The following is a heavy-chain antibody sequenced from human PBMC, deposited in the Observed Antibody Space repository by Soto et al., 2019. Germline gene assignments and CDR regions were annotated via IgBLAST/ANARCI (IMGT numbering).Heavy chain of an antibody. CDR2: ISYDGRNE. Sequence: QVQLVESGGGVVQPGRSLRLSCSASGFTFSNYGIHWVRQAPGKGLEWVAVISYDGRNEYYADSVKGRFTISRDNSENTVYLQLNSLRAEDTAVYYCAKALPVAGGDGVDYWGQGTLVTVSS. D-gene: IGHD6-19*01. CDR3: AKALPVAGGDGVDY. J-gene: IGHJ4*02. V-gene: IGHV3-30*18. CDR1: GFTFSNYG.